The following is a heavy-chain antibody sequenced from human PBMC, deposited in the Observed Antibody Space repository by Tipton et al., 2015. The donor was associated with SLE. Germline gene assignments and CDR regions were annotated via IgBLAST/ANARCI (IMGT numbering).Heavy chain of an antibody. J-gene: IGHJ4*02. D-gene: IGHD1-1*01. V-gene: IGHV4-4*07. Sequence: TLSLTCTVSGGSISTYYWNWIRQPAGKGLEWIGRIYTNEINNYNPSLKSRLTMSVDTSKDQFSLRLNSMTAADTAVYYCARDHERGYFSDYWGQGTLVTVSS. CDR3: ARDHERGYFSDY. CDR2: IYTNEIN. CDR1: GGSISTYY.